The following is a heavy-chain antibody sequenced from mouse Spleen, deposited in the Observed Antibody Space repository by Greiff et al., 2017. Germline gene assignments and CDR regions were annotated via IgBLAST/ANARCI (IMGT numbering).Heavy chain of an antibody. CDR3: ARDQVLRRFDY. CDR2: ISDGGSYT. D-gene: IGHD1-1*01. CDR1: GFTFSSYA. V-gene: IGHV5-4*01. J-gene: IGHJ2*01. Sequence: EVKLVESGGGLVKPGGSLKLSCAASGFTFSSYAMSWVRQTPEKRLEWVATISDGGSYTYYPDNVKGRFTISRDNAKNNLYLQMSHLKSEDTAMYYCARDQVLRRFDYWGQGTTLTVSS.